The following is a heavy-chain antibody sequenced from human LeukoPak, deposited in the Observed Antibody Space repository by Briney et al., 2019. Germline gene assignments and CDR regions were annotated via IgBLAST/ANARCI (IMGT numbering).Heavy chain of an antibody. Sequence: PGGSLRLSCAASGFTFSSYAMSWVRQAPGEGLEWVSAISGSGGSTYYAGSVKGRFTISRDNSKNTLYLQMNSLRAEDTAVYYCAKERILGVVIKVLTRSEYRPYYFDYWGQGTLVTVSS. CDR1: GFTFSSYA. J-gene: IGHJ4*02. CDR2: ISGSGGST. CDR3: AKERILGVVIKVLTRSEYRPYYFDY. V-gene: IGHV3-23*01. D-gene: IGHD3-3*01.